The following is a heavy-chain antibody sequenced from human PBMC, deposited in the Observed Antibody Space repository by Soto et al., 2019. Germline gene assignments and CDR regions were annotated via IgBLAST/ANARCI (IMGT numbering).Heavy chain of an antibody. J-gene: IGHJ4*02. Sequence: QVQLVESGGGVVQPGRSLRLSCAASGFTFSSYGMHWVRQAPGKGLEWVAVIWYDGSNKYYADSVKGRFTISRDNSKNTLYLQMNSLRAEDTAVYYCARDECWGSNTSWQEFDYWGQGTLVTVSS. CDR3: ARDECWGSNTSWQEFDY. CDR2: IWYDGSNK. V-gene: IGHV3-33*01. D-gene: IGHD2-2*01. CDR1: GFTFSSYG.